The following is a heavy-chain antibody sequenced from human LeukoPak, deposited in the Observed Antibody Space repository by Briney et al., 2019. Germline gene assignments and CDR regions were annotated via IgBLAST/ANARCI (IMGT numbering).Heavy chain of an antibody. J-gene: IGHJ4*02. D-gene: IGHD4-17*01. V-gene: IGHV4-38-2*01. CDR1: GYSIRSGSY. CDR2: MFHSGDT. Sequence: PSETLSLTCDVSGYSIRSGSYWGWIRQPPGEGLEWIGCMFHSGDTYHNPSLKSRVTISADTSKNQFSLKLTSVTAADTAVYYCAKVGAYGDYARHDYWGQGTLVTVSS. CDR3: AKVGAYGDYARHDY.